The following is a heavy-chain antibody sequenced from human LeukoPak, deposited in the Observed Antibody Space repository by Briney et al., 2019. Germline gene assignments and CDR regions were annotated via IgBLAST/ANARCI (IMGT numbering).Heavy chain of an antibody. D-gene: IGHD2-21*01. J-gene: IGHJ6*02. Sequence: RTGGSLRLSCAASGFTFSSYAMSWVRQAPGKGLEWVSAISGSGGSTYYADSVKGRFTISRDNSKNTLYLQMNSLRAEDTAVYYCAKAGPYMANYYYGMDVWGQGTTVTVSS. V-gene: IGHV3-23*01. CDR3: AKAGPYMANYYYGMDV. CDR1: GFTFSSYA. CDR2: ISGSGGST.